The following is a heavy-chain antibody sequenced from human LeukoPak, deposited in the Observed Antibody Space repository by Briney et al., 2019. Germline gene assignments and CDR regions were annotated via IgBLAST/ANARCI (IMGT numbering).Heavy chain of an antibody. CDR2: IIPIPGIA. J-gene: IGHJ6*02. Sequence: SVKVSCKASGYTFTSYDINWVRQAPGQGLEWMGRIIPIPGIANYAQKFQGRVTITADKSTSTAYMELSSLRSEDTAVYYCARARGRSTSPYYYYGMDVWGQGTTVTVSS. D-gene: IGHD2-2*01. V-gene: IGHV1-69*04. CDR3: ARARGRSTSPYYYYGMDV. CDR1: GYTFTSYD.